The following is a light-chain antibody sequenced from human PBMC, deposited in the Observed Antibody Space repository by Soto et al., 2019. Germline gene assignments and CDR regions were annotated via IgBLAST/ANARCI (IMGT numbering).Light chain of an antibody. CDR3: QQRSNWTWT. V-gene: IGKV3-11*01. CDR1: QSVSSY. J-gene: IGKJ1*01. CDR2: DAS. Sequence: DILFTQSPATLSLSPGERVTLSCRASQSVSSYLAWYEQKPGQAPRLLVYDASNRETGIPARFSGSGAGTEFTLTISSLEPEDFAVDFCQQRSNWTWTFGQGTKVDIK.